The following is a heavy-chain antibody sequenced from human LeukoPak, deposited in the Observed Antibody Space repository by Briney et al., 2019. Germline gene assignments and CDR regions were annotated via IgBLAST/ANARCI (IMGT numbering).Heavy chain of an antibody. J-gene: IGHJ4*02. CDR1: GYTFTGYY. Sequence: GASVKVSCKASGYTFTGYYMHWVRQAPGQGLEWMGWINPNSGGTNYAQKFQGRVTMTRDTSIGTAYMELRSLRSDDTAVYYCARYYDSSGYYYLDSWGQGTLVTVSS. D-gene: IGHD3-22*01. CDR3: ARYYDSSGYYYLDS. V-gene: IGHV1-2*02. CDR2: INPNSGGT.